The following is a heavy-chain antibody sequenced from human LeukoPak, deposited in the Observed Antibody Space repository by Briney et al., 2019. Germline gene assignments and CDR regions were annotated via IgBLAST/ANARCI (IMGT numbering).Heavy chain of an antibody. Sequence: LETLSLTCTVSGGSISSYYWSWIRQPPGKGLEWIGYIYYSGSTNYNPSLKSRVTISVDTSKNQFSLKLSSVTAADTAVYYCARDSGQQLANWFDPWGQGTLVTVSS. J-gene: IGHJ5*02. CDR3: ARDSGQQLANWFDP. CDR2: IYYSGST. CDR1: GGSISSYY. V-gene: IGHV4-59*01. D-gene: IGHD6-13*01.